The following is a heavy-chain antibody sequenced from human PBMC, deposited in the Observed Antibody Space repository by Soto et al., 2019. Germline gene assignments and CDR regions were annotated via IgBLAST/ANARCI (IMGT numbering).Heavy chain of an antibody. V-gene: IGHV3-30-3*01. CDR2: ISADGSKQ. D-gene: IGHD6-13*01. J-gene: IGHJ4*02. CDR1: GFILRTFA. Sequence: QVQLVESGGGVVQPGPSLRLSCAASGFILRTFAMHWVRQAAGKGLEWVAIISADGSKQYYAGSVKGRSTISRDTSKNTLYRQMNSLRTEDTAVYYCAGAEGSSWHFFDYWGQGTLVTVFS. CDR3: AGAEGSSWHFFDY.